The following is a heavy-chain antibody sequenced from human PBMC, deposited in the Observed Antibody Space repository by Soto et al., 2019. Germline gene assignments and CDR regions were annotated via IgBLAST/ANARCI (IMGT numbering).Heavy chain of an antibody. CDR2: INPNGGST. D-gene: IGHD6-13*01. V-gene: IGHV1-46*01. J-gene: IGHJ6*03. CDR3: ARGIAAAGTWGNYYYYMDV. Sequence: ASVKVSCKASGYTFTSFYIHWVRQAPGQGLEWMAIINPNGGSTNYAPNLQGRVTLTRDTSTNTVYIELSSLGSEDTAVYYCARGIAAAGTWGNYYYYMDVWGKGTTVTVSS. CDR1: GYTFTSFY.